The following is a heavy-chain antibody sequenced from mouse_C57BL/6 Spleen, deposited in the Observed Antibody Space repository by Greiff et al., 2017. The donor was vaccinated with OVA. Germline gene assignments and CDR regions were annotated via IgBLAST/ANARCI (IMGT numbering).Heavy chain of an antibody. CDR2: LYPGSGST. CDR3: ARYYSNYYAMDY. Sequence: QVQLQQPGAELVKPGASVKMSCKASGYTFTSYWITWVKQRPGQGLEWIGDLYPGSGSTNYNEKFKSKATLTVDTSSSTAYMQLSSLTSEDSAVYYCARYYSNYYAMDYWGQGTSVTVSS. J-gene: IGHJ4*01. V-gene: IGHV1-55*01. CDR1: GYTFTSYW. D-gene: IGHD2-5*01.